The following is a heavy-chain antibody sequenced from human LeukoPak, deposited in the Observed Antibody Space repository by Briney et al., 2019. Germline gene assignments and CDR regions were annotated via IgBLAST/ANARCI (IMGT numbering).Heavy chain of an antibody. CDR2: ISSSGSTI. CDR1: GFTFSSYE. J-gene: IGHJ6*03. CDR3: ASLPNYDFWSRNRNYYYYMDV. D-gene: IGHD3-3*01. Sequence: GGSLRLSCAASGFTFSSYEMNWVRQAPGKGLEGVSYISSSGSTIYYADSVKGRFTISRDNAKNSLYLQMNSLRAEDTAVYYCASLPNYDFWSRNRNYYYYMDVWGKGTTVTVSS. V-gene: IGHV3-48*03.